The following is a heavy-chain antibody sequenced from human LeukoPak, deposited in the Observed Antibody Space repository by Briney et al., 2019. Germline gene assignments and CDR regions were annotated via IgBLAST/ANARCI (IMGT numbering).Heavy chain of an antibody. D-gene: IGHD6-13*01. V-gene: IGHV3-23*01. J-gene: IGHJ4*02. CDR2: ISGSGGSA. CDR1: GFTFSSYA. CDR3: ARSPRWAAAGTGDY. Sequence: GGSLRLSCAASGFTFSSYAMSWVRQAPGKGLEGVAAISGSGGSAYYADSVKGRFTISRDKSKNPLSLQMNSLRAEDTAVYYCARSPRWAAAGTGDYWGRGTLVIVSS.